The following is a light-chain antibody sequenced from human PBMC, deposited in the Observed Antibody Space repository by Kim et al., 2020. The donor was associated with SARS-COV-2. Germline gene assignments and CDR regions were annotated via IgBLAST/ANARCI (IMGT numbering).Light chain of an antibody. V-gene: IGLV2-11*01. CDR1: SSDVGGYDY. J-gene: IGLJ2*01. Sequence: QSALTQPRSVSGSPGQSVTISCTGTSSDVGGYDYVSWYQQHPGKAPKLMVYDVTKRPSGVPDRFSGSKSGITASLSISGLQAEDEADYYCCSYAGIYTLIFGGGTQLTVL. CDR3: CSYAGIYTLI. CDR2: DVT.